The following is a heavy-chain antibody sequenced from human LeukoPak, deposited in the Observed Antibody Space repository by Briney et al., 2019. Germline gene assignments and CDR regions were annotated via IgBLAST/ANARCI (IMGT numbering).Heavy chain of an antibody. V-gene: IGHV1-8*01. D-gene: IGHD3-10*01. Sequence: GASVKVSCKASANTFTSYNINWVRQATGQGLEWMGWMNPNSGNTGYAQKFQGRVTMTRNTSISTAYMELSSLTSEDTAVYYCARDGSGSYYDRGWFDPWGQGTLVTVSS. J-gene: IGHJ5*02. CDR1: ANTFTSYN. CDR3: ARDGSGSYYDRGWFDP. CDR2: MNPNSGNT.